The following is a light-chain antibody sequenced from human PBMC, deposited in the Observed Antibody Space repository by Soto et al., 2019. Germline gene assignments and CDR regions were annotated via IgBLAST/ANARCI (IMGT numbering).Light chain of an antibody. CDR2: LGS. CDR3: MQALQTRT. CDR1: QSLLHSNGYNY. Sequence: GMTQSTLSLPVTPGEPASISCRSSQSLLHSNGYNYLDWYLQKPGQSPQLLIYLGSNRASGVPDRFSGSGSGTDFTLKISRVEAGDVGVYYCMQALQTRTFGQGTKVDIK. V-gene: IGKV2-28*01. J-gene: IGKJ1*01.